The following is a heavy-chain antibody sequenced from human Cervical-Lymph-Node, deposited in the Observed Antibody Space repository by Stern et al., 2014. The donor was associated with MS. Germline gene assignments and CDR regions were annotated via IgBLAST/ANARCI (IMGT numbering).Heavy chain of an antibody. J-gene: IGHJ4*02. Sequence: QLVQSGAEVKKPGASVKISCKASGDTFTNYAMHWVRQAPGQRLEWMGWVNAGNGNTKYSQTFQGRVTITRDTSASTAYMELSSLRSEDTAVYYCARALWFGESPTDYWGQGTLVTVSS. CDR3: ARALWFGESPTDY. D-gene: IGHD3-10*01. V-gene: IGHV1-3*01. CDR2: VNAGNGNT. CDR1: GDTFTNYA.